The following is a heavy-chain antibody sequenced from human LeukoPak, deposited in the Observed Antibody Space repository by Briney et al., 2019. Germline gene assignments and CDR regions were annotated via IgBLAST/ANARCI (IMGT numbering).Heavy chain of an antibody. CDR2: IIPIFGTA. CDR1: GGTFSSYA. V-gene: IGHV1-69*06. J-gene: IGHJ4*02. CDR3: ARVGQQLVLDY. Sequence: GASVKVSCKASGGTFSSYAISWVRQAPGQGLERMGGIIPIFGTANYAQKFQGRVTITADKSTSTAYMELSSLRSEDTAVYYCARVGQQLVLDYWGQGTLVTVSS. D-gene: IGHD6-13*01.